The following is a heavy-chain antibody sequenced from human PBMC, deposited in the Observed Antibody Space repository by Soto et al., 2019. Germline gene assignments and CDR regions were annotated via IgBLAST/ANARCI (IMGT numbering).Heavy chain of an antibody. CDR1: GGTFSSDS. J-gene: IGHJ4*02. V-gene: IGHV1-69*13. Sequence: SVKVSCKASGGTFSSDSFSWVRQAPGQGLEWMGGIIPMFDTPIYAQKFQDRVAITADESTSTAYMQLSSLRSGDTAVYYCAREKNYYDSSGDSPTALDYWGQGTLVTVS. CDR3: AREKNYYDSSGDSPTALDY. CDR2: IIPMFDTP. D-gene: IGHD3-22*01.